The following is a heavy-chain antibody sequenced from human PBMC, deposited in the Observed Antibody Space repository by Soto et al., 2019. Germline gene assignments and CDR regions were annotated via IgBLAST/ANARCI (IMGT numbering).Heavy chain of an antibody. V-gene: IGHV4-39*01. Sequence: SETLSLTCTVSGGSISSSSYYWGWIRQPPGKGLEWIGSIYYSGNTYYNPSLKSRVTISVDTAKNQFSLKLSSVTAADTAVYYCARQYYFGSGSYYHRPFNFWGQGTLVTVSS. CDR3: ARQYYFGSGSYYHRPFNF. D-gene: IGHD3-10*01. J-gene: IGHJ4*02. CDR1: GGSISSSSYY. CDR2: IYYSGNT.